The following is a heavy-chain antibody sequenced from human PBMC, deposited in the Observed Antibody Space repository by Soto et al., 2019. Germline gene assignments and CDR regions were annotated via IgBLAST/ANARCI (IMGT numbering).Heavy chain of an antibody. V-gene: IGHV3-30-3*01. CDR3: ARDLFSGSYYGVSAFDI. CDR2: ISYDGSNK. D-gene: IGHD1-26*01. J-gene: IGHJ3*02. CDR1: GFTFSSYA. Sequence: QVQLVESGGGVVQPGRSLRLSCAASGFTFSSYAMHWVRQAPGKGLEWVAVISYDGSNKYYADSVKGRFTISRDNSKNTLYLQMNSVRAEDTAVYYCARDLFSGSYYGVSAFDIWGQGTMVTVSS.